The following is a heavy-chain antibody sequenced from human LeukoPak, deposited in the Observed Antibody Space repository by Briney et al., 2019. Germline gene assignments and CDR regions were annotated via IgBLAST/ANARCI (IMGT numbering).Heavy chain of an antibody. CDR2: INPRSGGT. J-gene: IGHJ4*02. V-gene: IGHV1-2*06. CDR3: ARADDSHFDY. Sequence: ASAKVSCKASGYTFIDYYIHWVRQAPGQGLEWMGRINPRSGGTNYAQRFQGRVTMTRDTSITTAYMELSRLRSDDTAVYFCARADDSHFDYWGQGTLVTVSS. D-gene: IGHD2-15*01. CDR1: GYTFIDYY.